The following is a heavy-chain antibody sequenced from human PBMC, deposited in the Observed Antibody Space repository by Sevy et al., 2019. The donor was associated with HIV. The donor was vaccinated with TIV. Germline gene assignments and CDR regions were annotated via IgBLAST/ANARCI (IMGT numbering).Heavy chain of an antibody. V-gene: IGHV3-9*03. CDR1: GFSFDDYA. CDR3: TKEGIGYAFDI. CDR2: ISWNSGSK. Sequence: GGSLRLSCAASGFSFDDYAMHWVRQAPGKGLEWVSGISWNSGSKDYADSVKGRFTISRDNAKNSLYLQMNSLRAEDMALYYFTKEGIGYAFDIWGQGTMVTVSS. D-gene: IGHD6-13*01. J-gene: IGHJ3*02.